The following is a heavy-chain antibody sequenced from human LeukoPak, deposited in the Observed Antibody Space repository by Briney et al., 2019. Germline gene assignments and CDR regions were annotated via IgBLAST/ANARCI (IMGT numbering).Heavy chain of an antibody. D-gene: IGHD5-24*01. CDR3: ARDGYNSHFDY. CDR2: ISRSGSTI. V-gene: IGHV3-11*04. Sequence: GGSLRLSCAASGFTFSDYYMSWIRQALGKGLEWVSYISRSGSTIYYADSVKGRFTISRDNAKNSLYLQMNSLRAEDTAVYYCARDGYNSHFDYWGQGTLVTVSS. J-gene: IGHJ4*02. CDR1: GFTFSDYY.